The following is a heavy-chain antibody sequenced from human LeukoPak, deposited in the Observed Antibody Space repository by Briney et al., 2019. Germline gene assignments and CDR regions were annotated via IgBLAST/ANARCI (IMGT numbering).Heavy chain of an antibody. J-gene: IGHJ4*02. D-gene: IGHD2-8*01. CDR3: ARDHCTNGVCYLRVFDY. CDR1: GFTFSSYW. CDR2: IKQDGSEE. V-gene: IGHV3-7*01. Sequence: GGSLRLSCAASGFTFSSYWMSWVRQAPGKGLEWVANIKQDGSEEYYVDSVKGRFTISRDNAKNSLYLQMNSLRAEDTAVYYCARDHCTNGVCYLRVFDYWGQGTLVTVSS.